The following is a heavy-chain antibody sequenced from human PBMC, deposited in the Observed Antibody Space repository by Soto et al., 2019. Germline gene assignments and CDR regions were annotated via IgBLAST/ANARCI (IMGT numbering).Heavy chain of an antibody. V-gene: IGHV4-34*01. CDR1: GGSFSGYY. J-gene: IGHJ3*02. CDR3: ARRHLSSSWYNRAFEI. D-gene: IGHD6-13*01. Sequence: SETLSLTCAVYGGSFSGYYWSWIRQPPGKGLEWIGEINHSGSTNYNPSLKSRVTISVDTSKNQFSLKLSSVTAADTAVYYCARRHLSSSWYNRAFEIWGQGTMVTVS. CDR2: INHSGST.